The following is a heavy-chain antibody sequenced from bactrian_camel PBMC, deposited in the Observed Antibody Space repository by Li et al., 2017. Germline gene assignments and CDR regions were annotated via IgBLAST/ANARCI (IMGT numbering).Heavy chain of an antibody. Sequence: HVQLVESGGGSVQAGGSLRLSCAASLNPDSNYCLGWFRQAPGKEREGVALLYTRDASTYYDDSVKGRFTISLDNAKNKLYLQMNNLRPEDSATYYCAASVGLRRRLCPSIDEYEYNYWGRGTQVTVS. D-gene: IGHD4*01. CDR1: LNPDSNYC. CDR2: LYTRDAST. J-gene: IGHJ4*01. V-gene: IGHV3S1*01. CDR3: AASVGLRRRLCPSIDEYEYNY.